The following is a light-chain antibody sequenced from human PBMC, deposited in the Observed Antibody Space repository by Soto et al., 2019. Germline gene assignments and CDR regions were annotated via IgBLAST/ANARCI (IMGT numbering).Light chain of an antibody. CDR3: KYYHRSLSGPNGV. J-gene: IGLJ3*02. V-gene: IGLV1-40*01. CDR2: GVN. CDR1: SSNIGAGYD. Sequence: QSVLTQPPSGSGAPGQRATISFTGSSSNIGAGYDVHWYQQLAGTAPKLRVDGVNNRPTGVPDPFSGSKSGTSAPLAITGLQSVVEPDSHCKYYHRSLSGPNGVLGGGTNLTLL.